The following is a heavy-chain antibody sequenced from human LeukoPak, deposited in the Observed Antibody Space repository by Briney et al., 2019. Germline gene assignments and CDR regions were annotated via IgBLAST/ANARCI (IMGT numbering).Heavy chain of an antibody. D-gene: IGHD3-10*01. Sequence: ASVKVSCKASGYTFTGYYMHWVRQAPGQGLEWMGWINPNSGGTNYAQKFQGRVTMTRDTSISTAYMELSRLRSDDTAVYYCARYYGSGSYTYYYYYYMDVWGKGTTVTVSS. CDR1: GYTFTGYY. J-gene: IGHJ6*03. CDR2: INPNSGGT. V-gene: IGHV1-2*02. CDR3: ARYYGSGSYTYYYYYYMDV.